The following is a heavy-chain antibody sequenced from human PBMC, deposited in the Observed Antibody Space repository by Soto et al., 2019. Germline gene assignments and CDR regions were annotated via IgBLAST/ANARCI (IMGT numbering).Heavy chain of an antibody. Sequence: GGSLRLSCAASGFTFSSYAMSWVRQAPGKGLEWVSAISGSGGSTYYADSVKGRFTISRDNSKNTLYLQMNSLRAEDTAVYYCAKPHGSGSYYKRYYFDYWGQGTLVTVSS. D-gene: IGHD3-10*01. V-gene: IGHV3-23*01. CDR2: ISGSGGST. CDR3: AKPHGSGSYYKRYYFDY. CDR1: GFTFSSYA. J-gene: IGHJ4*02.